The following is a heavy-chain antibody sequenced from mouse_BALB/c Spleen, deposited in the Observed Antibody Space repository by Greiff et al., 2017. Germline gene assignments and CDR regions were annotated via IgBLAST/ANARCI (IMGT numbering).Heavy chain of an antibody. Sequence: EVQVVESGGGLVQPGGSMKLSCVASGFTFSNYWMNWVRQSPEKGLEWVAEIRLKSNNYATHYAESVKGRFTISRDDSKSSVYLQMNNLRAEDTGIYYCTPIYYDYDEFAYWGQGTLVTVSA. D-gene: IGHD2-4*01. CDR1: GFTFSNYW. CDR3: TPIYYDYDEFAY. CDR2: IRLKSNNYAT. J-gene: IGHJ3*01. V-gene: IGHV6-6*02.